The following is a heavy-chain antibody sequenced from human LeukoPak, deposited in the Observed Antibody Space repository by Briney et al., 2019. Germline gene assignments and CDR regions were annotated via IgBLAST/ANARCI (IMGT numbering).Heavy chain of an antibody. CDR2: IYSGGST. CDR3: AISRSFGGPAFFDY. J-gene: IGHJ4*02. V-gene: IGHV3-53*05. CDR1: GFTVSSNY. Sequence: GGSLRLSCAASGFTVSSNYMSWVRQAPGKGLEWVSVIYSGGSTYYADSVKGRFTISRDNSKNTLYLQMNSLRSDDTAVYYCAISRSFGGPAFFDYWGQGTLVTVSS. D-gene: IGHD3-10*01.